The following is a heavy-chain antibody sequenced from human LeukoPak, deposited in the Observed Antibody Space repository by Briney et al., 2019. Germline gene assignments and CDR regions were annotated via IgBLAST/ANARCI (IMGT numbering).Heavy chain of an antibody. Sequence: PGRSLRLSCAASGCVFDDYAMHWVRHAPGKGLEWVSGIGWNSGSIGYADSVKGRFTISRDNAKNSLYLQMNSLRDEDTALYYCAKGAGYDPRTYGMDVWGQGTTVTVSS. CDR3: AKGAGYDPRTYGMDV. CDR1: GCVFDDYA. D-gene: IGHD5-12*01. V-gene: IGHV3-9*01. J-gene: IGHJ6*02. CDR2: IGWNSGSI.